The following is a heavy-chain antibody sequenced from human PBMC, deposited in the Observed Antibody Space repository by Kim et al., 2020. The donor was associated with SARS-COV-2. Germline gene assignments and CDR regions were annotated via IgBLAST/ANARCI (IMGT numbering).Heavy chain of an antibody. CDR3: AGGYCTGGRCYSSPDF. V-gene: IGHV4-59*02. J-gene: IGHJ4*02. Sequence: SETLSLTCTVSGDPVTTYYWSWIRQPPGKGLEWIGYVFKTGDTNSNPSLKSRVTMSIDTSKNLFSLKLTSVTAADTAVYYCAGGYCTGGRCYSSPDFWGQGILVTVSS. CDR2: VFKTGDT. CDR1: GDPVTTYY. D-gene: IGHD2-15*01.